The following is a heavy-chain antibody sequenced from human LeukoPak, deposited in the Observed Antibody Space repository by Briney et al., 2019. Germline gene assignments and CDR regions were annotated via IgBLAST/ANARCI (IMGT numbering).Heavy chain of an antibody. V-gene: IGHV1-18*01. CDR2: ISAYNGNT. Sequence: ASVKVSCKASGYTFTSYGISWVRQAPGQGLEWMGWISAYNGNTNYAQKLQGRVTMTTDTSTSTAYMELRSLRSDDTAVYYCARTVVVVPAATYYFDYWGQGTLVTVSS. CDR3: ARTVVVVPAATYYFDY. J-gene: IGHJ4*02. CDR1: GYTFTSYG. D-gene: IGHD2-2*01.